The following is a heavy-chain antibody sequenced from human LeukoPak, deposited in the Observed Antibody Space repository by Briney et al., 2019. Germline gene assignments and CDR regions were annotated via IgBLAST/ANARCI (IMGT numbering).Heavy chain of an antibody. CDR1: GFTFSSYA. Sequence: GGSLRLSCAASGFTFSSYAMHWVRQAPGKGLEWVAVISYDGSNKYYADSVKGRFTISRDNSKNTLYLQMNSLRAEDTAVYYCAKDNVGRVRGVIRAAGYWGQGTLVTVSS. CDR3: AKDNVGRVRGVIRAAGY. CDR2: ISYDGSNK. V-gene: IGHV3-30-3*01. D-gene: IGHD3-10*01. J-gene: IGHJ4*02.